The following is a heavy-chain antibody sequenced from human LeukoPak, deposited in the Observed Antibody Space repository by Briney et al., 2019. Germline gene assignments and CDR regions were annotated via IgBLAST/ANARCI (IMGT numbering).Heavy chain of an antibody. V-gene: IGHV3-9*01. D-gene: IGHD4-17*01. CDR2: ISWNSGSI. J-gene: IGHJ4*02. CDR3: AKTLRNTVILVGCFDY. Sequence: GGSLRLSCAASGFTFDDYAMHWVRQAPGKGLEWVSGISWNSGSIGYADSVKGRFTISRDNAKNSLYLQMNSLRAEDTALYYCAKTLRNTVILVGCFDYWGQGTPVIVSS. CDR1: GFTFDDYA.